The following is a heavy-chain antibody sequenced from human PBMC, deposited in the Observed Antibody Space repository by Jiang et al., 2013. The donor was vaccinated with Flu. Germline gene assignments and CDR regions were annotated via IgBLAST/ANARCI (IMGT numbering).Heavy chain of an antibody. Sequence: GDSVSSNSAAWNWIRQSPSRGLEWLGRTYYRSKWYNDYAVSVKSRITINPDTSKNQFSLQLNSVTPEDTAVYYCARSVPNPLPIYSSGPYDYWGQGTLVTVSS. CDR3: ARSVPNPLPIYSSGPYDY. CDR1: GDSVSSNSAA. CDR2: TYYRSKWYN. J-gene: IGHJ4*02. D-gene: IGHD6-19*01. V-gene: IGHV6-1*01.